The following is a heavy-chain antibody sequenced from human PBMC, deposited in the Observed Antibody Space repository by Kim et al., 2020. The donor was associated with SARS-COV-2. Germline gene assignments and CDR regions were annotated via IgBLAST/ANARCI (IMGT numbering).Heavy chain of an antibody. CDR3: ARDFRGSYHYFYY. CDR1: GCSISSYY. CDR2: IYYSGST. Sequence: SETLSLTCTVSGCSISSYYWSWIRQPPGKGLEWIGYIYYSGSTNYNPSLKSRVTISVDTSKNQFSLKLSSVTAADTAVYYCARDFRGSYHYFYYWGQGT. V-gene: IGHV4-59*13. D-gene: IGHD1-26*01. J-gene: IGHJ4*02.